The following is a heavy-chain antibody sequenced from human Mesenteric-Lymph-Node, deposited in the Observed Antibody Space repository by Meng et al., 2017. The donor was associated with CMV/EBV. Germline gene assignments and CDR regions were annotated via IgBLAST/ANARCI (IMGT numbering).Heavy chain of an antibody. CDR1: GFTLSSYW. CDR2: IKQDGSEK. J-gene: IGHJ6*02. CDR3: AREGGSSYDFWSGYYMDYYGMDV. Sequence: GESLKISCAASGFTLSSYWMSWVRQAPGKGLEWVATIKQDGSEKYYVDSVKGRFTISRDNAKNSLYLQMKSLRVEDTAVYYCAREGGSSYDFWSGYYMDYYGMDVWGQGTTVTVSS. D-gene: IGHD3-3*01. V-gene: IGHV3-7*01.